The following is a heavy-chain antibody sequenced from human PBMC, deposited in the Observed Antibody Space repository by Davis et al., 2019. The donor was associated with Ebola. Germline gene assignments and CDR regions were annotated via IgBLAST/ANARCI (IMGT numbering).Heavy chain of an antibody. CDR3: ARLRRTMVRGVIVDWFDP. CDR2: IDHRGST. CDR1: GGSISSYY. V-gene: IGHV4-34*01. Sequence: SETLSLTCTVSGGSISSYYWTWIRQPPGKGLEWIGEIDHRGSTNYNPSLKSRVTISVDKSKTQFSLNLSSVTAADTAVYYCARLRRTMVRGVIVDWFDPWGQGTLVTVSS. J-gene: IGHJ5*02. D-gene: IGHD3-10*01.